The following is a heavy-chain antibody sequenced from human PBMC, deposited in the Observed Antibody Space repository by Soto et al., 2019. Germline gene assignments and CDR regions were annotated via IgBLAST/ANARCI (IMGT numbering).Heavy chain of an antibody. J-gene: IGHJ6*02. CDR1: GCTITSSSYY. Sequence: SDTLSLTCTVAGCTITSSSYYWGWIHHLPGKWLEWIGSIYYSGSTYYNPSLKSRVTISVDTSKNQFSLKLSSVTAADTAVYYCARHWSSGWGYYYYGMDVWGQGTTVT. CDR3: ARHWSSGWGYYYYGMDV. D-gene: IGHD6-19*01. V-gene: IGHV4-39*01. CDR2: IYYSGST.